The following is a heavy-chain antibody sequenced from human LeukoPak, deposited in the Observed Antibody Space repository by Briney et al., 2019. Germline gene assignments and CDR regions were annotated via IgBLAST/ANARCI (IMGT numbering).Heavy chain of an antibody. CDR3: ARRGSSGWYDSFDY. CDR2: ISGSGEST. D-gene: IGHD6-19*01. V-gene: IGHV3-23*01. J-gene: IGHJ4*02. Sequence: GETLRLSCAASGFTFSTYGMSWVRQAPGKGLEWVSAISGSGESTYYADSVKGRFTISRDNSKNTLYLQMNSLRAEDTAVYYCARRGSSGWYDSFDYWGQGTLVTVSS. CDR1: GFTFSTYG.